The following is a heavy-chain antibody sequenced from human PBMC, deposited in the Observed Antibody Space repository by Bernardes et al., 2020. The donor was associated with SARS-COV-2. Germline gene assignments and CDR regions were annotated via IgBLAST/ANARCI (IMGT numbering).Heavy chain of an antibody. V-gene: IGHV3-53*01. J-gene: IGHJ6*02. CDR3: ARDQEYSSGVLYYAMDV. CDR1: GFTVSSNY. CDR2: IYSGGST. D-gene: IGHD6-19*01. Sequence: GGSLRLSCAASGFTVSSNYMTWVRQAPGKGLEWVSVIYSGGSTYYADSVKGRFTISRDNSKNTLYLQMNSLRAEDTAVYYCARDQEYSSGVLYYAMDVWGQGTTVTVSS.